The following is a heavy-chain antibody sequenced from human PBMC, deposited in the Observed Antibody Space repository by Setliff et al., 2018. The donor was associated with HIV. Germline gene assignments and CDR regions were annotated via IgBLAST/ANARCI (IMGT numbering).Heavy chain of an antibody. V-gene: IGHV5-51*01. Sequence: SGESLKISCRGSGYTFTNYWIGWVRQMPGRGLEWMGIIYPGDSDTRYSPSFEGQVTMSADKSINTAYLQWNSLKASDTAMYYCARQPTDTSGYNNWFDSWGQGTLVTVSS. CDR3: ARQPTDTSGYNNWFDS. CDR1: GYTFTNYW. J-gene: IGHJ5*01. CDR2: IYPGDSDT. D-gene: IGHD3-3*01.